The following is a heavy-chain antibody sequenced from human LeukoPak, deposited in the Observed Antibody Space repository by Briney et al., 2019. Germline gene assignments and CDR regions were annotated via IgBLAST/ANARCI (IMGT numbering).Heavy chain of an antibody. CDR3: AKSITIFGVVLPS. J-gene: IGHJ3*01. CDR2: INPNSGGT. Sequence: ASVKVSCKASGGTFSRYSISWVRQAPGQGLEWMGWINPNSGGTSYAQKFQGRVTMTRDTSISTAYMELSRLRSDDTAVYYCAKSITIFGVVLPSWGQGTMVTVSS. V-gene: IGHV1-2*02. D-gene: IGHD3-3*01. CDR1: GGTFSRYS.